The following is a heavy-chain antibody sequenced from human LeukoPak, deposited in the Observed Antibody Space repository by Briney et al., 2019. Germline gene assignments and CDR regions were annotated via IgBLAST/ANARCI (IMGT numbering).Heavy chain of an antibody. CDR2: ISYDGSNK. V-gene: IGHV3-30-3*01. J-gene: IGHJ4*02. D-gene: IGHD3-22*01. Sequence: GGSLRLSCAASGFTFSSYAMHWVRQAPGKGLEWVAVISYDGSNKYYADSVKGRFTISRDNSKNTLYLQINSLRAEDTAVYYCARDFYYDSSGYLDYWGQGTLVTVSS. CDR3: ARDFYYDSSGYLDY. CDR1: GFTFSSYA.